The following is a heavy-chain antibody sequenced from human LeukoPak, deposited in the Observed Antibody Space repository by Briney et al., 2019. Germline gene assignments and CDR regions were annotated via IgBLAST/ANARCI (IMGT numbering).Heavy chain of an antibody. CDR1: GGSISSNY. Sequence: PSETLSLTCTVSGGSISSNYWSWIRQPAGKGLEWIGRIYTSGSTNYNPSLKSRVTMSVDTSKNRFSLKLSSVTAADTAVYYCARDAFYFDSSGYSDAGFDIWGHGTMVTVSS. D-gene: IGHD3-22*01. V-gene: IGHV4-4*07. CDR3: ARDAFYFDSSGYSDAGFDI. J-gene: IGHJ3*02. CDR2: IYTSGST.